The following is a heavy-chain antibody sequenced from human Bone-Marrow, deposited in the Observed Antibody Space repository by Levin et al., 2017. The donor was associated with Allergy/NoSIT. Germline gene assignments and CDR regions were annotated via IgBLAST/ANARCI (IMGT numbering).Heavy chain of an antibody. Sequence: GESLKISCAASGFSFSSYAMNWVRQAPGKGLEWVSTLDGSGGGTYYTGPVKGRFTISRDTSKNTLYLQMNNLKADDTAVYYCAKGDCSSTSCQSVFDYWGQGTLVTVSS. V-gene: IGHV3-23*01. J-gene: IGHJ4*02. CDR1: GFSFSSYA. CDR3: AKGDCSSTSCQSVFDY. CDR2: LDGSGGGT. D-gene: IGHD2-2*01.